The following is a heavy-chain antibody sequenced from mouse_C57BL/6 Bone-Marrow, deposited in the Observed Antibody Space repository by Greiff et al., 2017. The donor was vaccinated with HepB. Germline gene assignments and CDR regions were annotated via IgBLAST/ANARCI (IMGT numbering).Heavy chain of an antibody. D-gene: IGHD1-2*01. V-gene: IGHV1-81*01. CDR1: GYTFTSYG. J-gene: IGHJ4*01. Sequence: VQLQQSGAELARPGASVKLSCKASGYTFTSYGISWVKQRTGQGLEWIGEIYPRSGNTYYNEKFKGKATLTADTSSSTAYMEHRSLTSEDSAVYFCARYCYYGSMDYWGQGTAVTVSA. CDR3: ARYCYYGSMDY. CDR2: IYPRSGNT.